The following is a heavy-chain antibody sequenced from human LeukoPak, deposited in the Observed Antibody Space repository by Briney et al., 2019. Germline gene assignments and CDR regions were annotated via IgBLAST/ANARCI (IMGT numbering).Heavy chain of an antibody. CDR1: GFIFGNYW. CDR2: INQDGSEK. CDR3: ARAAGYKSFDC. J-gene: IGHJ4*02. Sequence: PGGSLRLSCVASGFIFGNYWMNWVRQAPGKGLEWVANINQDGSEKYYVDSVKGRFTISRDNAKNSLYLQMNSLRADEDTAVYYCARAAGYKSFDCWGQGTLVTVS. V-gene: IGHV3-7*05. D-gene: IGHD1-14*01.